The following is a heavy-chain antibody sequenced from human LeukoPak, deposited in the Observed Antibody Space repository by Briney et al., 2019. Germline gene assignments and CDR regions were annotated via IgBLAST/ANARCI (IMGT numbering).Heavy chain of an antibody. V-gene: IGHV3-23*01. D-gene: IGHD5-18*01. CDR2: FSGAVDTT. Sequence: GGSLRLSCAASGFTFSTFAMNWVRQAPGKGLEWVSTFSGAVDTTYYADSVKGRFTISRDNFKNTLYLQMDSLTAEDTAVYYCAKDQGESSYSFDYWGRGTLVTVSS. CDR3: AKDQGESSYSFDY. CDR1: GFTFSTFA. J-gene: IGHJ4*02.